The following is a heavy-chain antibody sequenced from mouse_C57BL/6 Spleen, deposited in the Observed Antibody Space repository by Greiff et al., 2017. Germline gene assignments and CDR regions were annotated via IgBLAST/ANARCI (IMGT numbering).Heavy chain of an antibody. Sequence: VQVVESGAELMKPGASVKLSCKATGYTFTGYWIEWVKQRPGHGLEWIGEILPGSGSTNNNEKFKGKATFTEDTSSNTAYMQLSSLTTEDSAIYYCARNDGSSYDYAMDYWGQGTSVTVSS. D-gene: IGHD1-1*01. CDR3: ARNDGSSYDYAMDY. V-gene: IGHV1-9*01. CDR2: ILPGSGST. CDR1: GYTFTGYW. J-gene: IGHJ4*01.